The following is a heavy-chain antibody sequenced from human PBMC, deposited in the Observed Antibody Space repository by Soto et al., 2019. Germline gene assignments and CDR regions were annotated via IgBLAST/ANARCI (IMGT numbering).Heavy chain of an antibody. J-gene: IGHJ4*02. CDR2: ISGSGRDT. D-gene: IGHD5-18*01. CDR1: GITFSNYA. Sequence: EVQLLESGGGLVQPGGSLRLSCAASGITFSNYAVSWVRQAPGKGLEWVSGISGSGRDTYYADSVKGRFTISRDNSKSTLYLHMNSLRADDTAIYYCAKEGGGGAAMVTSYFDYWGQGTLVTVSS. CDR3: AKEGGGGAAMVTSYFDY. V-gene: IGHV3-23*01.